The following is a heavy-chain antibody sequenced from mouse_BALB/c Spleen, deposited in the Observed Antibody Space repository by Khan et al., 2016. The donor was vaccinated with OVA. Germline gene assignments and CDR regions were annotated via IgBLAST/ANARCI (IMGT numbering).Heavy chain of an antibody. CDR1: GFTFSDYG. Sequence: EVELVESGGGLVQPGGSRKLSCAASGFTFSDYGLAWVRQAPGKGPEWVAFISSLAYSIYYADTVTGRFTIFRENAKNTLYMEMSSLRSGDTAMYSCARSWAMDYWGQGTSVTVSS. V-gene: IGHV5-15*02. CDR2: ISSLAYSI. J-gene: IGHJ4*01. CDR3: ARSWAMDY.